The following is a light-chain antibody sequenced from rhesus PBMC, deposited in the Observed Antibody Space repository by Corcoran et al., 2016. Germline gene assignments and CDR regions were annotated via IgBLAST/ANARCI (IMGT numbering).Light chain of an antibody. CDR1: QSFLQTDGRTY. J-gene: IGKJ3*01. Sequence: DIVMTQTPLSLPVTPGEPASISCRSSQSFLQTDGRTYLYWYRQKQGQPPRLLIYSVANRFSGVPDRFSGTGSGTVFTLKIRRVKAEDVGMYSVMQALQSPFTFGPGAKLDIK. CDR2: SVA. V-gene: IGKV2-73*01. CDR3: MQALQSPFT.